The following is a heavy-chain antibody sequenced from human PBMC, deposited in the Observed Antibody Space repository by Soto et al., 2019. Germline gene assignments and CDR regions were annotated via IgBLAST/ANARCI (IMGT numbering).Heavy chain of an antibody. D-gene: IGHD3-16*01. CDR2: IKQDGSEK. Sequence: GGSLRLSCAASGFTFSSYWMSWVRQAPGKGLEWVANIKQDGSEKYYVDSVKGRFTISRDNAKNSLYLQMNSLRAEDTAVYYCARDGGRDYIWGSFDAFDIWGQGTMVTVSS. CDR1: GFTFSSYW. J-gene: IGHJ3*02. CDR3: ARDGGRDYIWGSFDAFDI. V-gene: IGHV3-7*01.